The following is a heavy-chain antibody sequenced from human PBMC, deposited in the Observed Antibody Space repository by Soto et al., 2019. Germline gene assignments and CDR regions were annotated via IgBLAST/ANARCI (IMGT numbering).Heavy chain of an antibody. CDR3: ARHQSHSSSYVDP. D-gene: IGHD6-13*01. Sequence: SETLSLTCTVSGGSISSYYWSWIRQPPGKGLEWIGYIYYSGSTNYNPSLKSRVTISVDTSKNQFSLKLSSVTAADTAVYYCARHQSHSSSYVDPWGQGTLVTVSS. CDR1: GGSISSYY. V-gene: IGHV4-59*08. J-gene: IGHJ5*02. CDR2: IYYSGST.